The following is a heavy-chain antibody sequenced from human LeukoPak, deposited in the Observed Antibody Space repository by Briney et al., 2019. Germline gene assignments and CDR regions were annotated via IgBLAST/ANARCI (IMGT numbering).Heavy chain of an antibody. V-gene: IGHV3-74*01. J-gene: IGHJ4*02. CDR3: ARGTGYFLFDY. D-gene: IGHD2-8*02. CDR1: RFSFSIYW. CDR2: INSDGSTT. Sequence: GGSLRLSCAASRFSFSIYWMHWVRQAPGKGLVWVSRINSDGSTTTYADSVKGRFTISRDNAKNTLYLQMNSLRAEDTAAYYCARGTGYFLFDYWGQGTLVTVSS.